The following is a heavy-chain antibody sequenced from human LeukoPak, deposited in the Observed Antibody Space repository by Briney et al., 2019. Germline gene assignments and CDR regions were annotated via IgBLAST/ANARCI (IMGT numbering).Heavy chain of an antibody. CDR2: ISYDGSNK. J-gene: IGHJ4*02. CDR1: GFTFSSYG. D-gene: IGHD5-24*01. Sequence: PGGSLRLSCAASGFTFSSYGMHWVRQAPGKGLEWVAVISYDGSNKYYADSVKGRFTISRDNSKNTLYPQMNSLRAEDTAVYYCARIRDDYNPLDYWGQGTLVTVSS. CDR3: ARIRDDYNPLDY. V-gene: IGHV3-30*03.